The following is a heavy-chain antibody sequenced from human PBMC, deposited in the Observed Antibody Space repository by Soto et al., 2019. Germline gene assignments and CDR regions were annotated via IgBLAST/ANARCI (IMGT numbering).Heavy chain of an antibody. Sequence: PSETLSLTCDVSGYSISSGYYWGWIRQPPGKGLEWIGGVYHSGRSQYDPSLKTRVTISVDTSKNQFSLKLSSVTAADTAVYYCARVSVDDSSGYYYGLFDYWGQGTLVTVSS. CDR2: VYHSGRS. CDR1: GYSISSGYY. V-gene: IGHV4-38-2*01. J-gene: IGHJ4*02. D-gene: IGHD3-22*01. CDR3: ARVSVDDSSGYYYGLFDY.